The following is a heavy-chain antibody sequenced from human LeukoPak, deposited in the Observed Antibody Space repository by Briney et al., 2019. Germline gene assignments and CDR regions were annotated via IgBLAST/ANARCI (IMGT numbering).Heavy chain of an antibody. CDR3: ARGTYYYGFDI. CDR2: IYYSGST. J-gene: IGHJ3*02. V-gene: IGHV4-30-4*08. Sequence: PSETLSLTCTVSGGSISSSTYYWSWIRQPPGKGLEWIGYIYYSGSTFYNPSLRSRVSISVDTSKNQFSLKLSSVTAADTAVYYCARGTYYYGFDIWGQGTRVTVSS. D-gene: IGHD3-10*01. CDR1: GGSISSSTYY.